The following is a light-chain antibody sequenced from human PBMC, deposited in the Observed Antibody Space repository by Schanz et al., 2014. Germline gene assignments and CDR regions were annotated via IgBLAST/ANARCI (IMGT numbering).Light chain of an antibody. CDR1: QTVGRN. V-gene: IGKV3-20*01. Sequence: ETVMTQSPATLSVSPGERAIFSCRASQTVGRNLAWYQQNPGQAPRLLIYGASSRATGIPDRFSGSGSGTDFTLTISRLEPEDFAMYYCQQYDIAPLTFGGGTKVEIK. CDR3: QQYDIAPLT. J-gene: IGKJ4*01. CDR2: GAS.